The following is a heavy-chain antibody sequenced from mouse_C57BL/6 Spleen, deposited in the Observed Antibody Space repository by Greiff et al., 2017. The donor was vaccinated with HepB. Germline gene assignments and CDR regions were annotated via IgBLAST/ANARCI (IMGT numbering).Heavy chain of an antibody. CDR1: GYTFTSYW. CDR2: INPSNGGT. V-gene: IGHV1-53*01. J-gene: IGHJ4*01. Sequence: QVHVKQPGTELVKPGASVKLSCKASGYTFTSYWMHWVKQRPGQGLEWIGNINPSNGGTNYNEKFKSKATLTVDKSSSTAYMQLSSLTSEDSAVYYCARSGPYYGSTPMDYWGQGTSVTVSS. D-gene: IGHD1-1*01. CDR3: ARSGPYYGSTPMDY.